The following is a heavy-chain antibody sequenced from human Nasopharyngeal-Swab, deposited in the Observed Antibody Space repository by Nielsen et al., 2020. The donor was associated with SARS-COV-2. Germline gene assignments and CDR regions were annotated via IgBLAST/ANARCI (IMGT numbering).Heavy chain of an antibody. Sequence: SLKISCAASGFTFDDYATHWVRQAPGKGLEWVSGISWNSGSIGYADSVKGRFTISRDNAKNSLYLQMNSLRAEDTALYYCAKTLNPYCSSTSCYSGGMDVWGQGTTVTVSS. D-gene: IGHD2-2*01. V-gene: IGHV3-9*01. CDR2: ISWNSGSI. CDR3: AKTLNPYCSSTSCYSGGMDV. J-gene: IGHJ6*02. CDR1: GFTFDDYA.